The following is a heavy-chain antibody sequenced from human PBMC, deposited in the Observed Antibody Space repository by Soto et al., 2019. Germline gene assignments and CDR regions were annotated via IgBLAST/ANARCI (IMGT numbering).Heavy chain of an antibody. CDR1: GYTFTSYG. J-gene: IGHJ3*02. CDR3: ARDPIYGGKSGAFDI. D-gene: IGHD4-17*01. Sequence: GASVKVSCKASGYTFTSYGISWVRQAPGQGLEWMGWISAYNGNTNYAQKLQGRVTMTTDTSTSTAYMELRSLRSDDTAVYYCARDPIYGGKSGAFDIWGQGTMVTVSS. V-gene: IGHV1-18*01. CDR2: ISAYNGNT.